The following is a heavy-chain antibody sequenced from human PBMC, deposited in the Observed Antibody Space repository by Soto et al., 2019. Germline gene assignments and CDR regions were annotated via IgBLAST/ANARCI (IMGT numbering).Heavy chain of an antibody. Sequence: SVKVSCKASGYTFTSYGISWVRRAPGQGLEWMGGIIPIFGTANYAQKFQGRVTITADKSTSTAYMELSSLRSEDTAVYYCAINPDGHDSGDYKPRSYWGQGTLVTVSS. D-gene: IGHD4-17*01. CDR1: GYTFTSYG. CDR2: IIPIFGTA. J-gene: IGHJ4*02. V-gene: IGHV1-69*06. CDR3: AINPDGHDSGDYKPRSY.